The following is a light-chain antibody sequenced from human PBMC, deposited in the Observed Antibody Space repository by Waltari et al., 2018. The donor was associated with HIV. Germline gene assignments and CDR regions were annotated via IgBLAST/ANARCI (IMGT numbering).Light chain of an antibody. CDR2: AAS. CDR3: LQDYKAPYT. Sequence: AIQMTQSPFSMSAAVGDSVTITCRSSQGIRNDLGWYQQKSGKDPKLLSYAASALHNGVPSRFDGSRSCTDFTLTISSVQPEDFATYYCLQDYKAPYTFGQGTKLEIK. V-gene: IGKV1-6*01. CDR1: QGIRND. J-gene: IGKJ2*01.